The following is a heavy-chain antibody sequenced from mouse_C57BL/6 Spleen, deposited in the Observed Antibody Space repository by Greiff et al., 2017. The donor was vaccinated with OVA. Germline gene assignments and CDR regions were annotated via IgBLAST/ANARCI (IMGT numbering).Heavy chain of an antibody. CDR1: GYTFTSYW. J-gene: IGHJ2*01. CDR2: IDPSDSYI. Sequence: VQLQQPGAELVMPGASVKLSCKASGYTFTSYWMHWVKQRTGEGLEWIGEIDPSDSYINYNQKFKGKSTLTVDKSSSTANMQLSSLTSEDSAVYYCARGGGYYFDYWGQGTTLTVSS. CDR3: ARGGGYYFDY. V-gene: IGHV1-69*01.